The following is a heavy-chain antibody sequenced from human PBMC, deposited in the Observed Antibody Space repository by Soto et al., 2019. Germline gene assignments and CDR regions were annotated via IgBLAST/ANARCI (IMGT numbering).Heavy chain of an antibody. CDR1: GFTFGDYA. CDR2: IRSKAYGGTT. CDR3: TRHGPPPSPSYYYYYGMDV. V-gene: IGHV3-49*03. Sequence: LSRRLSCTASGFTFGDYAMSGFRHAPGKGLEWVGFIRSKAYGGTTEYAASVKGRFTISRDDSKSIAYLQMNSLKTEDTAVYYCTRHGPPPSPSYYYYYGMDVWGQGTTVTVSS. J-gene: IGHJ6*02.